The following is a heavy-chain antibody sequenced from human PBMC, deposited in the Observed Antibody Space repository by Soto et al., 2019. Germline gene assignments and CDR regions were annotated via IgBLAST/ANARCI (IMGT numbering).Heavy chain of an antibody. CDR2: ISAFNGNT. D-gene: IGHD2-15*01. V-gene: IGHV1-18*01. CDR3: ARDEYCSGGSCYSIVYFQH. CDR1: GYTFTSYG. Sequence: QVQLVQSGAEVKKPGASVKVSCKASGYTFTSYGISWVRQAPGRGLEWMGWISAFNGNTNNAQNLQGRVTMTTDTSTSTAYMELKSLRSDDTAVYYCARDEYCSGGSCYSIVYFQHWGQGTLVTVSS. J-gene: IGHJ1*01.